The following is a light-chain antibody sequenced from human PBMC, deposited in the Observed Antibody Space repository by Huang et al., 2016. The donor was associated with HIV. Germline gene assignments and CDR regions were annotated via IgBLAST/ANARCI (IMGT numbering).Light chain of an antibody. J-gene: IGKJ2*01. CDR1: QGVGSK. Sequence: EIVMTQSPALSVSPGERATLSCGASQGVGSKLAWYQQKAGQAPRPLVFGASTRAAGIPARFSGSGSGTEFTLTISSLQSEDLAVYYCQQYNDWPFTFGQGTKVET. V-gene: IGKV3-15*01. CDR3: QQYNDWPFT. CDR2: GAS.